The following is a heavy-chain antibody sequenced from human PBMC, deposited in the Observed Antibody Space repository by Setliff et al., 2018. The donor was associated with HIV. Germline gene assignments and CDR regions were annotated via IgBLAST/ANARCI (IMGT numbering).Heavy chain of an antibody. J-gene: IGHJ4*02. Sequence: SETLSLTCAVSGDSISSSPSYWGWARQSPWKRLEWIGEINPVGRNDNYNPSLNNRAAIVLDTSKNQFSLWLTSVTAADTAVYYCARVGLRFKYTFDYWGQGMLVTVSS. CDR1: GDSISSSPSY. D-gene: IGHD5-12*01. CDR3: ARVGLRFKYTFDY. CDR2: INPVGRND. V-gene: IGHV4-39*07.